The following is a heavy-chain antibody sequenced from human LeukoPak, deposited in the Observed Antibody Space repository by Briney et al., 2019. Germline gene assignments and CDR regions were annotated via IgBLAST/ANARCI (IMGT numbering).Heavy chain of an antibody. J-gene: IGHJ6*02. CDR2: IRNKANSYTT. CDR3: ARESKLGAAPTGGYYYYGMDV. D-gene: IGHD2-15*01. Sequence: GGSLRLSCAASGFTFSDYYMDWVRQAPGMGLEWVGRIRNKANSYTTEYAASVSGRFTISRDDSKDSLCLQMNSLKTEDTAVYYCARESKLGAAPTGGYYYYGMDVWGQGTTVTVSS. CDR1: GFTFSDYY. V-gene: IGHV3-72*01.